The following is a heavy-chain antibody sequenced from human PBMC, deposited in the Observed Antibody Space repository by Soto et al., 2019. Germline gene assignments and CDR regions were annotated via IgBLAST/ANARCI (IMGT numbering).Heavy chain of an antibody. J-gene: IGHJ4*02. V-gene: IGHV1-2*02. CDR3: AREGLPARIHSD. D-gene: IGHD2-2*01. CDR2: INPNSGGT. Sequence: ASVKVSCKASGYTFTGFFLHWVRQAPGQGLEWLGWINPNSGGTNYAKDFQGRVSMTRDTSISTAYLEVTNLMSDDTAVYYCAREGLPARIHSDRGQGTLVTVSS. CDR1: GYTFTGFF.